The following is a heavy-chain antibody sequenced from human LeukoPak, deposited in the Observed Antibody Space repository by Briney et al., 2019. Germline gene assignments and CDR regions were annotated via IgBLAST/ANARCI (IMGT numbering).Heavy chain of an antibody. D-gene: IGHD3-10*01. CDR2: ISSSGNT. J-gene: IGHJ4*02. Sequence: SETLSLTCTVSDASISTYYWSWIRQPAGKGLEWIGHISSSGNTNYNPSLKSRVTMSVDTSKNHFSLKLTSVTAADTAVYYCAREVYYYSSGSDYNFDYWGQGTPATVSS. V-gene: IGHV4-4*07. CDR3: AREVYYYSSGSDYNFDY. CDR1: DASISTYY.